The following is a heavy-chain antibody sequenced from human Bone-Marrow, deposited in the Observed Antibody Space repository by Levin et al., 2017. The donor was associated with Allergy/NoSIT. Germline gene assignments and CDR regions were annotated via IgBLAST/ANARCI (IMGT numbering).Heavy chain of an antibody. Sequence: GGSLRLSCAASGFTFSSYAMSWVRQAPGKGLEWVSAISGSGGSTYYADSVKGRFTISRDNSKNTLYLQMNSLRAEDTAVYYCAKGRTLLRSPYYYYYGMDVWGQGTTVTVSS. CDR3: AKGRTLLRSPYYYYYGMDV. V-gene: IGHV3-23*01. CDR1: GFTFSSYA. J-gene: IGHJ6*02. CDR2: ISGSGGST. D-gene: IGHD3-22*01.